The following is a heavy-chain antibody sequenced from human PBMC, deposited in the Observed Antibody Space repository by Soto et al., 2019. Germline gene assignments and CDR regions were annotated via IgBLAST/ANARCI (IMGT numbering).Heavy chain of an antibody. V-gene: IGHV1-69*13. CDR1: GGTFSSYA. D-gene: IGHD6-13*01. J-gene: IGHJ6*02. CDR2: IIPIFGTA. CDR3: ARDGSSFNYYYGMDV. Sequence: ASVKVSCKASGGTFSSYAISWVRQAPGQGLEWMGGIIPIFGTANYAQKFQGRVTITADESTSTAYMELSSLRSEDTAVYYCARDGSSFNYYYGMDVWGQGTTVTVSS.